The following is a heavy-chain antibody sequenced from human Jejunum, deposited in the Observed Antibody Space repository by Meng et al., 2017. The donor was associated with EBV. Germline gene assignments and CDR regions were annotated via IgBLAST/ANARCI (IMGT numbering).Heavy chain of an antibody. V-gene: IGHV3-74*01. CDR2: INSDGSKT. CDR1: GFTLSSYW. CDR3: VRGPPPDT. Sequence: EVQLVASGGGLVQPGDSLRRPCVASGFTLSSYWMHWVRQAPGKGLVWVSRINSDGSKTNYADSVKGRFTISRDIAKNTLYLQLNSLRADDTAVYYCVRGPPPDTWGQGTLVTVSS. J-gene: IGHJ5*02.